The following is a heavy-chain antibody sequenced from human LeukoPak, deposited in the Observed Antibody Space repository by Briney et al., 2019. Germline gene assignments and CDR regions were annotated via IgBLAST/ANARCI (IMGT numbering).Heavy chain of an antibody. CDR1: GFTFGRYA. CDR2: ISSNADST. Sequence: GGSLRLSCAASGFTFGRYAMSWVRQAPGMGLEWISTISSNADSTYYADSVKGRFTISRDNSRNTLSLQMNSLRPEDTAIYYCVTLGGYSSSWFGTFDIWGQGTMVTVSS. J-gene: IGHJ3*02. D-gene: IGHD6-13*01. CDR3: VTLGGYSSSWFGTFDI. V-gene: IGHV3-23*01.